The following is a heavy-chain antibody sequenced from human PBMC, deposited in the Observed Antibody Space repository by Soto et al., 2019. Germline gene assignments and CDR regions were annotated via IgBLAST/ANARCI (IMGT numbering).Heavy chain of an antibody. CDR1: GFTFSNYA. J-gene: IGHJ6*02. CDR2: ITGSGGST. V-gene: IGHV3-23*01. D-gene: IGHD3-9*01. Sequence: LRLSCAASGFTFSNYAMSWVRQAPGKGLEWVSGITGSGGSTYYADSVKGRFTISRDNSKNTLYLQMNSLRAEDTAVYYCAKERPSYYDILTHGMDVWGQGTTVTVSS. CDR3: AKERPSYYDILTHGMDV.